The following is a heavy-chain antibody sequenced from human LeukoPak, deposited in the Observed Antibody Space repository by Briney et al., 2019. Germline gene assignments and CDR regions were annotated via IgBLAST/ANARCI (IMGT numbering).Heavy chain of an antibody. V-gene: IGHV3-30*03. J-gene: IGHJ4*02. CDR2: ISYDGSNE. D-gene: IGHD6-19*01. CDR3: ARPGSEWQWLPPDY. Sequence: PGGSLRLSCAASGFTFSSYSMNWVRQAPGKGLEWVAIISYDGSNEHYADSVKGRFTISRDNSKNTLYLQMISLRADDTAIYFCARPGSEWQWLPPDYWGQGTLVTVSS. CDR1: GFTFSSYS.